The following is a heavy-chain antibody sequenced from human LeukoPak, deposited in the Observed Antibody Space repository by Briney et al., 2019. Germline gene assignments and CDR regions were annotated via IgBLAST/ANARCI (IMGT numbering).Heavy chain of an antibody. Sequence: GGSLRLSCAASGFTFSDYYMSWIRQAPGKGLEWVSYISSSGSTIYYADSVKGRFTISRDNAKNSLYLQMNSLRAEDTAVYYCARESGVGNFWSGRGAFDIWGQGTMVTVSS. D-gene: IGHD3-3*01. V-gene: IGHV3-11*04. CDR2: ISSSGSTI. J-gene: IGHJ3*02. CDR1: GFTFSDYY. CDR3: ARESGVGNFWSGRGAFDI.